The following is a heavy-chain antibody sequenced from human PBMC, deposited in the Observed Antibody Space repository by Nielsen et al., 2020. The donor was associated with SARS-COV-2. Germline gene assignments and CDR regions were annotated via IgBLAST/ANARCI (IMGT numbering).Heavy chain of an antibody. CDR1: GGTFSSYA. CDR3: ARVITIFGVADEIDY. V-gene: IGHV1-69*13. CDR2: IIPIFGTA. J-gene: IGHJ4*02. Sequence: SVKVSCKASGGTFSSYAISWVRQAPGQGLEWMGGIIPIFGTADYAQKFQGRVTITADESTSTAYMELSSLRSEDTAVYYCARVITIFGVADEIDYWGQGTLVTVSS. D-gene: IGHD3-3*01.